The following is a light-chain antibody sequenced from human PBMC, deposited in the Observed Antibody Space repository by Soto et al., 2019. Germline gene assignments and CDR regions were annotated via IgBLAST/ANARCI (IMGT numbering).Light chain of an antibody. Sequence: EIVLTQSPATLSLSPGERATLTCRASQSVSSYLAWYQQKPGQAPRLLIYDASNRATGIPARFSGSGSGTGFTLTHRSLAPEDFAVYSCQQRSTSIPFGLEIRLEIK. V-gene: IGKV3-11*01. CDR2: DAS. CDR3: QQRSTSIP. J-gene: IGKJ5*01. CDR1: QSVSSY.